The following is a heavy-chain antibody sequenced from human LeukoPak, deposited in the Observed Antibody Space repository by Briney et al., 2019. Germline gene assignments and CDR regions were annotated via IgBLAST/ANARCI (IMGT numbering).Heavy chain of an antibody. CDR3: TTATTVTTSGDAFDI. CDR1: GFTFSNAW. D-gene: IGHD4-17*01. V-gene: IGHV3-15*01. Sequence: GGSLRLSCAASGFTFSNAWMSWVRQAPGKGLEWVGRIKSKTDGGTTDYAAPVKGRFTISRDDSKNTLYLQMNSLKTEDTAVYYCTTATTVTTSGDAFDIWGQGTMVTVSS. CDR2: IKSKTDGGTT. J-gene: IGHJ3*02.